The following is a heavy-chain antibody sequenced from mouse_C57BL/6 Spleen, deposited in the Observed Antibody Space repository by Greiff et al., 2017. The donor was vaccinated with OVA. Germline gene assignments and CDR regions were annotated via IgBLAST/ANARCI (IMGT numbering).Heavy chain of an antibody. J-gene: IGHJ1*03. CDR3: AREDYGSSYDWYFDV. V-gene: IGHV14-2*01. CDR1: GFNIKDYY. D-gene: IGHD1-1*01. CDR2: IDPEDGET. Sequence: VHVKQSGAELVKPGASVKLSCTASGFNIKDYYMHWVKQRTEQGLEWIGRIDPEDGETKYAPKFQGKATITADTSSNTAYLQLSSLTSEDTAVYYCAREDYGSSYDWYFDVWGTGTTVTVSS.